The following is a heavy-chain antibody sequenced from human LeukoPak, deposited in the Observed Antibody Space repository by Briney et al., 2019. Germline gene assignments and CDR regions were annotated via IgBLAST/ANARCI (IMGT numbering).Heavy chain of an antibody. CDR2: ISGSGGST. D-gene: IGHD6-19*01. CDR1: GFTFSSYA. J-gene: IGHJ4*02. Sequence: GGSLRLSCAASGFTFSSYAMSRVRQAPGKGLEWVSAISGSGGSTYYADSVKGRFTISRDNSKNTLYLQMNSLRAEDTAVYYCANHLLAVAGTEDLDYWGQGTLVTVSS. V-gene: IGHV3-23*01. CDR3: ANHLLAVAGTEDLDY.